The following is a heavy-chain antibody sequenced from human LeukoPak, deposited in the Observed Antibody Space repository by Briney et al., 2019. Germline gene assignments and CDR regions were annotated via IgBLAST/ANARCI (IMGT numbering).Heavy chain of an antibody. J-gene: IGHJ4*02. CDR1: GYTFTSYA. V-gene: IGHV1-3*01. CDR2: INAGNGNT. D-gene: IGHD3-9*01. CDR3: ARDYDILTGSDY. Sequence: ASVKVSCKASGYTFTSYAMHWVRQAPGQRLKWMGWINAGNGNTKYSQKFQGRVTITRDTSASTAYMELSSLRSEDTAVYYCARDYDILTGSDYWGQGTLVTVSS.